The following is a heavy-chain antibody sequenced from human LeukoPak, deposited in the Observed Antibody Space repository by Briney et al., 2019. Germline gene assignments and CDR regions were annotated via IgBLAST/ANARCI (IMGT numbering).Heavy chain of an antibody. CDR1: GGSISSSSYY. Sequence: PSETLSLTCTVSGGSISSSSYYWGWIRQPPGKGLEWIGSIYYSGSTYYNPSLKSRVTISVDTSKNQFSLKLSSVTAADTAVYYCARVGGFGYEDYFDYWGQGTLVTVSS. V-gene: IGHV4-39*07. CDR2: IYYSGST. D-gene: IGHD5-12*01. CDR3: ARVGGFGYEDYFDY. J-gene: IGHJ4*02.